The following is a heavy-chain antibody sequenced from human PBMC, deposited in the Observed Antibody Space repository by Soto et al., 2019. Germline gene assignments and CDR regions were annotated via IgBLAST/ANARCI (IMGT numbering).Heavy chain of an antibody. J-gene: IGHJ6*02. CDR1: GFTFDDYA. D-gene: IGHD6-13*01. V-gene: IGHV3-9*01. CDR3: AKGDSSSFYYGMDV. CDR2: ISWNSGSI. Sequence: EVQLVESGGGLVQPGRSLRLSCAASGFTFDDYAMHWVRQAPGKGLEWVSGISWNSGSIGYADSVKGRFTISRDNAKNSLYLQMNSLRAGDTALYYCAKGDSSSFYYGMDVWGQGTTVTVSS.